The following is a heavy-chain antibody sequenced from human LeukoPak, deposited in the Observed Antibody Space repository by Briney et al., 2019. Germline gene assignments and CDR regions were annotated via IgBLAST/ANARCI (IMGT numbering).Heavy chain of an antibody. D-gene: IGHD1-20*01. V-gene: IGHV1-69*06. CDR1: GGTFINYA. Sequence: SVKVSCKTSGGTFINYAFCWVRQAPGQGLEWVGGIIPVFNAANYAQRFQGRVTITADKSTNTVYMELSTLRFEDTAIYYCARKKGGDIYNWNEPDSWFDPWGQGTLVTVSS. CDR2: IIPVFNAA. CDR3: ARKKGGDIYNWNEPDSWFDP. J-gene: IGHJ5*02.